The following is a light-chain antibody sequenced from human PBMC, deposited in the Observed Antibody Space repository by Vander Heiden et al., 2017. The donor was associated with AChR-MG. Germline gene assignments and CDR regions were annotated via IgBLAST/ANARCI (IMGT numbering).Light chain of an antibody. CDR3: QQYENWPPLT. J-gene: IGKJ4*01. Sequence: EIAMAQSPVTLSVSLGERATLSCRASQSVSNKVAWYQQKPGQSPRLLIYTASTRATTIPARFIGTGSGTEFTLTISSLQSEDVGIYYCQQYENWPPLTFGGGTRVEI. CDR1: QSVSNK. CDR2: TAS. V-gene: IGKV3-15*01.